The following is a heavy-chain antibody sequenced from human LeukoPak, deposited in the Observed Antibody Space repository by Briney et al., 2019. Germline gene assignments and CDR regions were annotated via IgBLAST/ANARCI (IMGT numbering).Heavy chain of an antibody. CDR1: GFSVSSNY. Sequence: GGSLRLSCAASGFSVSSNYMSWVRQAPGKGLEWVSTIYSSGSTYYADSVKGRFTISRDNSKNTLYLQMNSLRAEDTAVYYCALEGYDSSGYEYNWFDPWGQGTLVTVSS. V-gene: IGHV3-53*01. J-gene: IGHJ5*02. CDR3: ALEGYDSSGYEYNWFDP. D-gene: IGHD3-22*01. CDR2: IYSSGST.